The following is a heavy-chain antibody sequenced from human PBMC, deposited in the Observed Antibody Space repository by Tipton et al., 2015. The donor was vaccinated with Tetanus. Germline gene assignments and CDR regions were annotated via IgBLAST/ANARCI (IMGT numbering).Heavy chain of an antibody. CDR2: IYYSGST. CDR1: GGSISSSSYY. D-gene: IGHD1-26*01. V-gene: IGHV4-39*01. J-gene: IGHJ1*01. CDR3: ARLIVGATTSEYFQH. Sequence: TLSLTYTVPGGSISSSSYYWGWIRQPPGKGLEWIGSIYYSGSTYYNPSLKSRVTISVDASKNQFSLKLSSVTAADTAVYYCARLIVGATTSEYFQHWGQGTLVTVSS.